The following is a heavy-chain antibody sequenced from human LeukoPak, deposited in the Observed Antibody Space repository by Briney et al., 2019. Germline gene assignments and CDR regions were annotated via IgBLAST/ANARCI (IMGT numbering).Heavy chain of an antibody. CDR3: AKDTPYNWNDNARGAFDI. Sequence: GGSLRLSCAASGFTFDDYAMHWVRQAPGTGLEWVSGISWNSGSIGYADSAKGRFTISRDNAKNSLYLQMNSLRAEDTALYYCAKDTPYNWNDNARGAFDIWGQGTMVTVSS. CDR1: GFTFDDYA. D-gene: IGHD1-1*01. CDR2: ISWNSGSI. V-gene: IGHV3-9*01. J-gene: IGHJ3*02.